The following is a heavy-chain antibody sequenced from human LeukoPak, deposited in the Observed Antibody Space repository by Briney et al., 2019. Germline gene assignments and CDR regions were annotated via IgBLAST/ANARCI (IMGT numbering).Heavy chain of an antibody. V-gene: IGHV1-2*02. Sequence: GSVKVSCKASGYTFTGYYMHWVRQAPGQGLEWMGWINPNSGGTNYAQKFQGRVTMTRDTSTSTAYMELSRLRSDDTAVYYCARQSSGWSYYYGMDVWGQGTTVTVSS. CDR3: ARQSSGWSYYYGMDV. CDR1: GYTFTGYY. D-gene: IGHD6-19*01. CDR2: INPNSGGT. J-gene: IGHJ6*02.